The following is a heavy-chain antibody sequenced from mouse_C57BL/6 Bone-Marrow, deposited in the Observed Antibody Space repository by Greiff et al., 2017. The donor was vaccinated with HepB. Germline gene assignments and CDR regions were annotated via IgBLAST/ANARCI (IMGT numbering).Heavy chain of an antibody. V-gene: IGHV1-55*01. CDR1: GYTFTSYW. J-gene: IGHJ3*01. CDR3: ARGIPTGTEFAY. Sequence: VQLQQPGAELVKPGASVKMSCKASGYTFTSYWITWVKQRPGQGLEWIGDIYPGSGSTNYNEKFKSKATLTVDTSSSTAYMQLSSLTSEDSAVYYCARGIPTGTEFAYWGQGTLVTVSA. CDR2: IYPGSGST. D-gene: IGHD4-1*02.